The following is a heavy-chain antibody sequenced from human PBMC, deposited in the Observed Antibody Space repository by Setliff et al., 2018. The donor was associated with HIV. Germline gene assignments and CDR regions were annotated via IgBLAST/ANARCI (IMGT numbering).Heavy chain of an antibody. Sequence: SETLSLTCTVSGGSISSYYWTWIRQPPGKGLEWIGYIYYGGSTNYNPSLKSRVTISLDTSKNQFSLKLSSVTAADTAVYYCARDRQAAASGWFDPWGQGTLVTVSS. D-gene: IGHD6-13*01. J-gene: IGHJ5*02. CDR3: ARDRQAAASGWFDP. CDR1: GGSISSYY. CDR2: IYYGGST. V-gene: IGHV4-59*12.